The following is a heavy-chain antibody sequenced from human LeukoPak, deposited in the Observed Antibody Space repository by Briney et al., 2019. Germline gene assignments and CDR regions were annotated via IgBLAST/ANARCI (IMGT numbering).Heavy chain of an antibody. Sequence: GGSLRLSCAASGFTFSSYWMHWVRRAPGKGLVWVSRINSDGSSTNYADYVKGRFTVSRDNAKNTVYLQMNSLRAEDTAVYYCARAGVGPNWFDPWGQGTLVSVSS. D-gene: IGHD1-26*01. J-gene: IGHJ5*02. CDR2: INSDGSST. CDR1: GFTFSSYW. CDR3: ARAGVGPNWFDP. V-gene: IGHV3-74*01.